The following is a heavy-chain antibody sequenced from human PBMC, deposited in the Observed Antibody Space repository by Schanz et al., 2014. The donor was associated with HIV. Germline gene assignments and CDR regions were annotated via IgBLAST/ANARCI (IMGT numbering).Heavy chain of an antibody. Sequence: EVQLLESGGGLAQPGGSLRLSCAASGFTFSSYAMSWVRQAPGKGLEWVSAISGSSITYSADSVKGRFTISRDNSKNTLYLQMNSLRAEDTAVYYCALSRPSGYGGSWYFDLWGRGTLVAVSS. D-gene: IGHD2-15*01. CDR3: ALSRPSGYGGSWYFDL. J-gene: IGHJ2*01. V-gene: IGHV3-23*01. CDR2: ISGSSIT. CDR1: GFTFSSYA.